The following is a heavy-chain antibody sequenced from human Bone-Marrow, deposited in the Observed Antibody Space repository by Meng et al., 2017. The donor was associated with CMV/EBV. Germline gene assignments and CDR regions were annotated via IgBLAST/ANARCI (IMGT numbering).Heavy chain of an antibody. CDR3: ARHIVLVPPAMERHDYFDY. J-gene: IGHJ4*02. CDR1: GGSISSSSYY. CDR2: IYYSGNT. V-gene: IGHV4-39*07. Sequence: SETLSLTCTVSGGSISSSSYYWGWIRQPPGKGLEWIGSIYYSGNTFNNPSLKSRVTISLVTSKNQFSLKLSSVTAAHTAVDYCARHIVLVPPAMERHDYFDYWGQGTLVTVSS. D-gene: IGHD2-2*01.